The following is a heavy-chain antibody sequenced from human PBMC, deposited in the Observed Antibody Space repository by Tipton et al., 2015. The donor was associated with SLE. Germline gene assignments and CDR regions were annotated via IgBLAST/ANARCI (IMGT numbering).Heavy chain of an antibody. V-gene: IGHV4-59*01. CDR1: GGSISTYY. CDR2: IYYSGST. D-gene: IGHD7-27*01. Sequence: TLSLTCTVSGGSISTYYWSWIRQPPGKGLEWIGYIYYSGSTNYNPSLKSRVTISVDTSKNQFSLKLSSVTAADTAVYYCARATGGADYYYYYMDVWGKGTTVTVSS. J-gene: IGHJ6*03. CDR3: ARATGGADYYYYYMDV.